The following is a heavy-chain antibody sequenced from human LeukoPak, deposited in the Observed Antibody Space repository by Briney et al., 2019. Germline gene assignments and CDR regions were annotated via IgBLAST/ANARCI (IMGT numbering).Heavy chain of an antibody. CDR3: ARADWDTAMIDY. V-gene: IGHV3-21*01. CDR2: ISS. D-gene: IGHD5-18*01. CDR1: GFTFSSYS. Sequence: PGGSLRLSCAASGFTFSSYSMNWVRQAPGKGLEWVSSISSNADSVKGRFTISRDNAKNSLYLQMNSLRAEDTAVYYCARADWDTAMIDYWGQGTLVTVSS. J-gene: IGHJ4*02.